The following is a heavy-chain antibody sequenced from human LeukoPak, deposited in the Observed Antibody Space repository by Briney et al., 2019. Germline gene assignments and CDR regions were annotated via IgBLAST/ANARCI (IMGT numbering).Heavy chain of an antibody. Sequence: ASVKVSCKASGYTFTGYYMHWVRQAPGQGLEWMGRINPNSGGTNYAQKFQGRVTMTRDTSISTAYMELSRLRSDDTAVYYCARDSARYCTNGVCQPWGQGTLVTVPS. CDR1: GYTFTGYY. D-gene: IGHD2-8*01. V-gene: IGHV1-2*06. J-gene: IGHJ5*02. CDR3: ARDSARYCTNGVCQP. CDR2: INPNSGGT.